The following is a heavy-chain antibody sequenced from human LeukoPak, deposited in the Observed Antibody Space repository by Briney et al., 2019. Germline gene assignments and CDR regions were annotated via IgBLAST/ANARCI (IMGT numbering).Heavy chain of an antibody. CDR3: TTGFITVDGAFDI. J-gene: IGHJ3*02. CDR2: IKSKTDGGTT. CDR1: GFTFSNAW. Sequence: PGGSLRLSCAASGFTFSNAWMSWVRQAPGKGLEWVGRIKSKTDGGTTDYAAPVKGRSTISRDDSKNTLYLQMNSLKTEDTAVYYCTTGFITVDGAFDIWGQGTMVTVSS. V-gene: IGHV3-15*01. D-gene: IGHD3-22*01.